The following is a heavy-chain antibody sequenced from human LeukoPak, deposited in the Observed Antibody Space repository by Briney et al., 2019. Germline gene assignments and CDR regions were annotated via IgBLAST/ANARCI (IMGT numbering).Heavy chain of an antibody. V-gene: IGHV4-59*01. CDR3: ARDLLGLGWSN. J-gene: IGHJ4*02. D-gene: IGHD6-19*01. CDR1: GGSINTYY. CDR2: IYYTGST. Sequence: KTSETLSLTCTVSGGSINTYYWSWVRQPPGKGLEWIGYIYYTGSTNYNPSLKSRVTISLDTSKNQFSLKMTSVTTADTAVYYCARDLLGLGWSNWGRGTLVTVSS.